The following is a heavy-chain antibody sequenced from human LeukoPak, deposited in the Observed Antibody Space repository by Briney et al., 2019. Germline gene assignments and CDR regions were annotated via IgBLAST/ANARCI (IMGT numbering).Heavy chain of an antibody. CDR3: ARVNRVGANSDY. J-gene: IGHJ4*02. Sequence: SETLSLTCTVSGGSISSGGYYWSWIRQHPGKGLEWIGYIYYSGSTYYKSSLKSRVTISLGTSKNQISLKLSSVTAEDTAVYYCARVNRVGANSDYWGQGTLVTVSS. D-gene: IGHD1-26*01. V-gene: IGHV4-31*03. CDR1: GGSISSGGYY. CDR2: IYYSGST.